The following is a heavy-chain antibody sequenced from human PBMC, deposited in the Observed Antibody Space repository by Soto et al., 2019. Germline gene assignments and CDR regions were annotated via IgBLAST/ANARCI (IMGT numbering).Heavy chain of an antibody. J-gene: IGHJ6*02. CDR2: IIPIFGTA. CDR1: GGTFSSYA. D-gene: IGHD3-22*01. CDR3: GRDRDSGGYFVAGRYYYYGMDL. V-gene: IGHV1-69*12. Sequence: QVQLVQSGAEVKKPGSSVKVSCKASGGTFSSYAISWVRQAPGQGLAWMGGIIPIFGTANYAQKFQGRVTTPADESTRSANMELRSMRTEDTAVYYCGRDRDSGGYFVAGRYYYYGMDLLGQGITVTVSS.